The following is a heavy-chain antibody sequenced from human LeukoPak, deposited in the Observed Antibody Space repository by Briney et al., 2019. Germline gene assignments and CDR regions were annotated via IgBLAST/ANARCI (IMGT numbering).Heavy chain of an antibody. CDR2: ISSSSSYI. J-gene: IGHJ4*02. V-gene: IGHV3-21*01. D-gene: IGHD2-2*01. CDR1: GFTFSSYS. Sequence: GGSLRLSCAASGFTFSSYSMNWVRQAPGKGLEWVSSISSSSSYIYYADSVKGRFTISRDNAKNSLYLQMNSLRAEDTAVYYCARDLFPYCSSTSCYEDYFDYWGQGTLVTASS. CDR3: ARDLFPYCSSTSCYEDYFDY.